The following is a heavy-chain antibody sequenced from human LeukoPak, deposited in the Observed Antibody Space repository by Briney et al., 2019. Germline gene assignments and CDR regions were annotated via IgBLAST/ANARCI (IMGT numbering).Heavy chain of an antibody. D-gene: IGHD4-17*01. CDR3: ARDLGYGDYGY. Sequence: ASVKVSCKASGYSFANFGISWVRQAPGQGLEWMGWISAYNGHTKYAQNLQGRLTMTTDTSTSTAYMELRSLRSDDTAVYYCARDLGYGDYGYWGQGTLVAVSS. CDR1: GYSFANFG. V-gene: IGHV1-18*01. CDR2: ISAYNGHT. J-gene: IGHJ4*02.